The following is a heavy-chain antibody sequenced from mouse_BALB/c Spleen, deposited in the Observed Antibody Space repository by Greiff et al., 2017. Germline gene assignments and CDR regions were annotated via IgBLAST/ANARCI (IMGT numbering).Heavy chain of an antibody. CDR1: GYTFTDYY. CDR2: INPNNGDT. Sequence: EVQLQQSGPELVKPGASVKMSCKASGYTFTDYYMTWVKQSHGKSLEWIVDINPNNGDTFYNQKVKGKATLTIDKSSSTAYMQLNSLTSEDSAVYYCARRRGLLRSYYMDYWGQGTSLTVSS. J-gene: IGHJ2*02. D-gene: IGHD1-1*01. V-gene: IGHV1-26*01. CDR3: ARRRGLLRSYYMDY.